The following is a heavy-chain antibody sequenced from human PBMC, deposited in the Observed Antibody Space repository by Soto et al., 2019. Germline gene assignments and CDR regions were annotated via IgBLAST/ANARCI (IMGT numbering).Heavy chain of an antibody. D-gene: IGHD3-16*01. CDR1: GFTISNHW. J-gene: IGHJ6*04. CDR2: VSSDGTTA. Sequence: EVQLVESGGGLVQTGGSLRLSCAASGFTISNHWMHWVRQAPGKGLEWVSRVSSDGTTAVYADSVRGRFTISRDNAKNTFYLQMNSLRGEETAVYYCSRGHLSSLDVWGEGSTVTVSS. CDR3: SRGHLSSLDV. V-gene: IGHV3-74*01.